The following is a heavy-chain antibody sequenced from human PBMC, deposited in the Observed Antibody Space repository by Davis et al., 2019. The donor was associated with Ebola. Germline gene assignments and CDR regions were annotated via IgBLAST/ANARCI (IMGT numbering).Heavy chain of an antibody. CDR1: GFTFSNYA. J-gene: IGHJ4*02. V-gene: IGHV3-23*01. CDR2: IGASGADI. CDR3: AEGGTNNFIGAN. Sequence: GESLKISCAASGFTFSNYAMSWVRQAPGGGLEWVSGIGASGADIKYADSVRGRFSISRDDSKNTLYLQMDSLRAEDTAVFYCAEGGTNNFIGANWGQGTLVTVSS. D-gene: IGHD2-8*01.